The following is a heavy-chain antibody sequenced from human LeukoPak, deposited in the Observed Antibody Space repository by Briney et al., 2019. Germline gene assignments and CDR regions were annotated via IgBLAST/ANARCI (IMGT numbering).Heavy chain of an antibody. CDR2: MYHSGTT. J-gene: IGHJ4*02. CDR1: DYSVRSGYC. V-gene: IGHV4-38-2*02. D-gene: IGHD2-21*01. CDR3: ARVYSMLRQYFDY. Sequence: PSETLSLTCTVSDYSVRSGYCWGWIRQLPGKALDWIGTMYHSGTTHYNPSLKSRVTISVDTSKDQFSLKLSSVTAADTAVYYCARVYSMLRQYFDYWGQGTLVTVSS.